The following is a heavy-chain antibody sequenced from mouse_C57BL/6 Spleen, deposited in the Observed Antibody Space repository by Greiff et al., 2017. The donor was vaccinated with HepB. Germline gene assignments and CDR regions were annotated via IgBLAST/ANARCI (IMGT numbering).Heavy chain of an antibody. CDR2: INPNNGGT. V-gene: IGHV1-26*01. J-gene: IGHJ2*01. CDR3: ANYYGSRIYYFDY. D-gene: IGHD1-1*01. Sequence: EVQLQQSGPELVKPGASVKISCKATGYTFTDYYMNWVKQSHGKSLEWFGDINPNNGGTSYNQKFKGKATLTVDKSSSTAYMELRSLTSEDSAVYYCANYYGSRIYYFDYWGQGTTLTVSS. CDR1: GYTFTDYY.